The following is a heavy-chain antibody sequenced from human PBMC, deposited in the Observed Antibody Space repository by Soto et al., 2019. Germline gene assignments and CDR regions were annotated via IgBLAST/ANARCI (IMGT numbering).Heavy chain of an antibody. J-gene: IGHJ4*02. Sequence: QVQLVESGGGVVQPGRSLRLSCAASGFRFSSYGMHWVRQAPGKGLEWVAVMSYDGSNTYYADSVKGRFTISRDNSKNTLYLQMNSLRAEDTAVYYCAKTGSSGYYGGGDYSDYWGQGTLVTVSS. V-gene: IGHV3-30*18. CDR3: AKTGSSGYYGGGDYSDY. D-gene: IGHD3-22*01. CDR2: MSYDGSNT. CDR1: GFRFSSYG.